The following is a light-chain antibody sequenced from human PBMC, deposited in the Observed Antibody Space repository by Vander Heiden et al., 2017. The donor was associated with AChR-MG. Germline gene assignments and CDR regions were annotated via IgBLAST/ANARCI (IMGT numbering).Light chain of an antibody. Sequence: EIVMTQSPATLSMSPGDTATLSCRASHSVSNYLAWYQQKPGQAPRRLIYDAPTRATGLPARFSGSGPGTEFTLTISSLQSEDFAVYFCQQYNDWPWTFGQGTRVDIK. J-gene: IGKJ1*01. CDR3: QQYNDWPWT. V-gene: IGKV3-15*01. CDR1: HSVSNY. CDR2: DAP.